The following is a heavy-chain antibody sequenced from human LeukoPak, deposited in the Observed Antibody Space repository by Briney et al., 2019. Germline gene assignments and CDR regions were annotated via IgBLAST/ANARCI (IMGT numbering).Heavy chain of an antibody. CDR1: GVSFGGYY. D-gene: IGHD5-24*01. CDR2: INHSGST. CDR3: ARAGDGYNPYYFDY. J-gene: IGHJ4*02. V-gene: IGHV4-34*01. Sequence: SETLSLTCAVYGVSFGGYYWSWIRQPPGKGLEWIGEINHSGSTNYNPSLKSRVTISVDTSKNQFSLKLSSVTAADTAVYYCARAGDGYNPYYFDYWGQGTLVTVSS.